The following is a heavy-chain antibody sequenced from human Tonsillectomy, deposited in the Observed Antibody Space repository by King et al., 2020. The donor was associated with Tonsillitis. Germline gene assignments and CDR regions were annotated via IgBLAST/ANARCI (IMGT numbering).Heavy chain of an antibody. J-gene: IGHJ5*02. CDR1: G. D-gene: IGHD6-6*01. CDR3: AKGDLERSSFRSALDL. V-gene: IGHV3-30*02. CDR2: VNYDGSYK. Sequence: GMHWVRQAPGEGLDWVAFVNYDGSYKYHADSVKGRFTISRDNSKNQLYLQMNSLRPEDTSVYYCAKGDLERSSFRSALDLWGHGTLVTVSS.